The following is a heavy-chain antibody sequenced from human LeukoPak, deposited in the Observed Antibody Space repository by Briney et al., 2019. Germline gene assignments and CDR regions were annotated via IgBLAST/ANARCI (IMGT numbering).Heavy chain of an antibody. Sequence: ASVKVSCKASGYTFTGYYMHWVRQAPGQGLEWMGRINPNSGGTNYAQKFQGRVTMTRDTSISTAYMELSRLRSDVTAVYYCARDFEWELLTGTDYWGQGTLVTVSS. CDR3: ARDFEWELLTGTDY. J-gene: IGHJ4*02. CDR1: GYTFTGYY. CDR2: INPNSGGT. V-gene: IGHV1-2*06. D-gene: IGHD1-26*01.